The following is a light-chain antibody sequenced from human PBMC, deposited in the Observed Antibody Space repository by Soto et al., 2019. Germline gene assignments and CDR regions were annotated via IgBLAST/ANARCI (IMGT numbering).Light chain of an antibody. J-gene: IGLJ1*01. CDR3: SSFTTSSTYV. CDR1: TSDVGGYDY. V-gene: IGLV2-14*01. CDR2: EVR. Sequence: QSVLTQSASVSGSPGQSITISCTGTTSDVGGYDYVSWYQQHPGKAPKLLIFEVRNRPSGVSSRFSGSRSANSASLTISGLQAEDEADYYCSSFTTSSTYVFGTGTKLTVL.